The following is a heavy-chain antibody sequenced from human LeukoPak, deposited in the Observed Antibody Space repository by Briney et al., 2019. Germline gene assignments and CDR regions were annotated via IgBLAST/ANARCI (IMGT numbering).Heavy chain of an antibody. V-gene: IGHV1-2*02. CDR1: GYTFTGCY. J-gene: IGHJ4*02. D-gene: IGHD5-12*01. CDR3: ARVDAIVATTPDY. Sequence: ASVKVCCKASGYTFTGCYMHWVRQAPGQGLEWMGWINPSSGGTNYAQKFQGRVTMTRDTSISTAYMELSRLRSDDTAVYYCARVDAIVATTPDYWGQGTLVTVSS. CDR2: INPSSGGT.